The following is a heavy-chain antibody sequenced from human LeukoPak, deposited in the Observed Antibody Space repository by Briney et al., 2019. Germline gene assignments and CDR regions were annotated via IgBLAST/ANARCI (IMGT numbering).Heavy chain of an antibody. V-gene: IGHV1-8*01. CDR3: ARVKPVPTVSFDP. CDR1: GYILSHYD. CDR2: INPNSLIP. Sequence: ASVKVSCKASGYILSHYDINWVRQAPGQGLEYMGWINPNSLIPGYARKSRGRLTLTMDTSIRTAYMELSGLTYDDTAIYYCARVKPVPTVSFDPWGQGTLVTVSS. D-gene: IGHD4-17*01. J-gene: IGHJ5*02.